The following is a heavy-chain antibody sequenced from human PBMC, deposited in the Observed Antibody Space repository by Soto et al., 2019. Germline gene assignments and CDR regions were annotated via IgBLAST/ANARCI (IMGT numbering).Heavy chain of an antibody. V-gene: IGHV2-5*02. J-gene: IGHJ5*02. Sequence: SGPTLVNPTQTLTLTCTFSGFSLSTSGVGVGWIRQPPGKALEWLALIYWDDDKRYSPSLKSRLTITKDTSKNQVVLTMTNMDPVDTATFYCAHSGYYDILTGYTLGWFDPWGQGTLVTVSS. CDR2: IYWDDDK. CDR1: GFSLSTSGVG. D-gene: IGHD3-9*01. CDR3: AHSGYYDILTGYTLGWFDP.